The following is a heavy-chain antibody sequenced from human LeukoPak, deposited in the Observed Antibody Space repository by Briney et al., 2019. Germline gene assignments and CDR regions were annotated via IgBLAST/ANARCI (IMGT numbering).Heavy chain of an antibody. CDR3: AREGAWQTHLRYYFDY. Sequence: SVKVSCKASGYTFTGYFMHWVRQAPGQRLEWMGGIIPIFGTANYAQKFQGRVTITADESTSTAYMELSSLRSEDTAVYYCAREGAWQTHLRYYFDYWGQGTLVTVSS. V-gene: IGHV1-69*13. J-gene: IGHJ4*02. CDR1: GYTFTGYF. D-gene: IGHD3-16*01. CDR2: IIPIFGTA.